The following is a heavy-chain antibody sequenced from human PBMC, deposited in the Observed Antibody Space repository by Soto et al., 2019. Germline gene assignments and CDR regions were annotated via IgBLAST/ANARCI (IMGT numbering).Heavy chain of an antibody. CDR3: ARSIVVVTALDY. CDR2: INTGNGNT. V-gene: IGHV1-3*04. Sequence: ASVKVSCKASGYNFTNYAMHWVRQAPGQRLEWMGWINTGNGNTKYSQKFHGRVSITRDTSASTVYMELSSLRSEDTAVYYCARSIVVVTALDYWGQGTLVTVSS. D-gene: IGHD2-21*02. CDR1: GYNFTNYA. J-gene: IGHJ4*02.